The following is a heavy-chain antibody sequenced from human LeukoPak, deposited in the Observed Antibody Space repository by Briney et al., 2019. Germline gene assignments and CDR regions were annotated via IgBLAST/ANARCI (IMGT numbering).Heavy chain of an antibody. CDR1: GGSFSGYY. V-gene: IGHV4-34*01. D-gene: IGHD6-6*01. Sequence: KPSETLSLTCAVYGGSFSGYYWSWIRQPPGKGLEWIGEINHSGSTNYNPSLKSRVTISVDTSNNQFSLKLSSVTAADTAVCYCARGAGSLFDYWGQGTLVTVSS. CDR2: INHSGST. CDR3: ARGAGSLFDY. J-gene: IGHJ4*02.